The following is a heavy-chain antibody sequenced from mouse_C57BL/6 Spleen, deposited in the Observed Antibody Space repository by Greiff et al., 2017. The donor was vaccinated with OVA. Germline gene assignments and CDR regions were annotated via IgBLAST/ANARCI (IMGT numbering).Heavy chain of an antibody. J-gene: IGHJ3*01. CDR3: VRQNYDYDGWFAY. CDR2: IRSKSNNYAT. D-gene: IGHD2-4*01. Sequence: GGGLVQPKGSLKLSCAASGFSFNTYAMNWVRQAPGKGLEWVARIRSKSNNYATYYADSVKDRFTISRDDSESMLYLQMNNLKTEDTAMYYCVRQNYDYDGWFAYWGQGTLVTVSA. V-gene: IGHV10-1*01. CDR1: GFSFNTYA.